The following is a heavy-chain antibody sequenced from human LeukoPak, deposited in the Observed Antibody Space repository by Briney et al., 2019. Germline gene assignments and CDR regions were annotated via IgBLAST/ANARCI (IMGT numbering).Heavy chain of an antibody. V-gene: IGHV3-48*01. CDR1: GFTFSSYS. D-gene: IGHD3-22*01. CDR3: VFVRYDSRLYFDY. Sequence: PGGSLRLSCAASGFTFSSYSMNWVRQAPGKGLEWVSYISSSSSTIYYADSVKGRFTISRDNAKNSLYLQMNSLRAEDTAVYYCVFVRYDSRLYFDYWGQGTLVTVSS. J-gene: IGHJ4*02. CDR2: ISSSSSTI.